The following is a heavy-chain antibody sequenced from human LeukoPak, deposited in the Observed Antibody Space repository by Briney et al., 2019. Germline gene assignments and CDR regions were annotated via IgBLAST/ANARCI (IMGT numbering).Heavy chain of an antibody. D-gene: IGHD5-24*01. V-gene: IGHV4-61*08. Sequence: SETLSLTCTVSGDSISSGDYYWSWIRQPPGKGLEWIGYIYYSGSTNYNPSLKSRVTISIDTSKNQFSLKLSSVTAADTAVYYCARTRRDGYNGDYYYYMDVWGKGTTVTVSS. CDR1: GDSISSGDYY. CDR3: ARTRRDGYNGDYYYYMDV. CDR2: IYYSGST. J-gene: IGHJ6*03.